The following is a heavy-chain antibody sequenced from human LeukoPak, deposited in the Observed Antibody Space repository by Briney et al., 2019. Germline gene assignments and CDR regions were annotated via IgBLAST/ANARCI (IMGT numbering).Heavy chain of an antibody. V-gene: IGHV3-53*01. D-gene: IGHD5-24*01. CDR2: IYSGGST. Sequence: GGSLRPSCAASGFTVSSNYMSWVRQAPGKGLEWVSVIYSGGSTYYADSVKGRFTISRDNSKNTLYLQMNSLRAEDTAVYYCAREGDGYNNFDYWGQGTLVTVSS. J-gene: IGHJ4*02. CDR1: GFTVSSNY. CDR3: AREGDGYNNFDY.